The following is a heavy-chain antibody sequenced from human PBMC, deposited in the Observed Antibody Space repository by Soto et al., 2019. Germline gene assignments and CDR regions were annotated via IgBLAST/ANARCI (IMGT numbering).Heavy chain of an antibody. CDR3: ARDHYDSSGYSFKQ. Sequence: SVKVSCKVSGGTFISYAISWVRQAPGQGLEWMGGIIPIFGTANYAQKFQGRVTITADESTSTAYMQLSRLRSEDTAVYYCARDHYDSSGYSFKQWGQGTLVTFSS. V-gene: IGHV1-69*13. J-gene: IGHJ1*01. CDR2: IIPIFGTA. CDR1: GGTFISYA. D-gene: IGHD3-22*01.